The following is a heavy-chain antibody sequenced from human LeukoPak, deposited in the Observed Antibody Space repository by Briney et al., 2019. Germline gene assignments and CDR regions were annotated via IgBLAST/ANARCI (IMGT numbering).Heavy chain of an antibody. CDR2: ISSSSSTI. CDR3: ARDATYCSSTSCDPRWYFDY. V-gene: IGHV3-48*01. D-gene: IGHD2-2*01. Sequence: GGSLRLSCAASGFTFSSYSMNWVRQAPGKGLEWVSYISSSSSTIYYADSVKGRFTISRDNAKNSLYLQMNSLRAEDTAVYYCARDATYCSSTSCDPRWYFDYWGQGTLVTVSS. CDR1: GFTFSSYS. J-gene: IGHJ4*02.